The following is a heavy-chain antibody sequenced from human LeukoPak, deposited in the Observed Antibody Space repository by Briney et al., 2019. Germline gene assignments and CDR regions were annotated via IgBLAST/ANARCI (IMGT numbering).Heavy chain of an antibody. CDR1: GGSINSGSYY. CDR3: ARSLYGLDASDI. D-gene: IGHD2-2*02. J-gene: IGHJ3*02. V-gene: IGHV4-61*09. Sequence: SETLSLTCTVSGGSINSGSYYWNWIRQPAGKGLEWIGHIYTSGSTNYNPSLKSRVTISMDRSKIQFSVKLSSVTATDTAVYYCARSLYGLDASDIWGQGTMVTVSS. CDR2: IYTSGST.